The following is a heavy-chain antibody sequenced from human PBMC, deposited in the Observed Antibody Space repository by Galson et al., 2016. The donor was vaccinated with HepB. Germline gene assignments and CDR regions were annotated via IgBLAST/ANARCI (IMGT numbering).Heavy chain of an antibody. Sequence: SLRLSCAASGFIFSSYAMHWVRQAPGKGLEWVAVILYDGSNKYYAHSVKARFTISRDNSKNTLYLQMNSLRAEDTAVYYCARDLGYWSGGSCNWFDPWGQGNLVTVPS. CDR3: ARDLGYWSGGSCNWFDP. CDR2: ILYDGSNK. J-gene: IGHJ5*02. CDR1: GFIFSSYA. D-gene: IGHD2-15*01. V-gene: IGHV3-30*04.